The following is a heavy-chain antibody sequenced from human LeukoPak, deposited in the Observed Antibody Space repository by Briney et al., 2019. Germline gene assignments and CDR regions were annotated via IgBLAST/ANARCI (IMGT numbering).Heavy chain of an antibody. J-gene: IGHJ4*02. CDR2: IFYSGGT. CDR1: GGSINTPNYY. Sequence: SETLSLTCTVSGGSINTPNYYWGWIRQTPGKGLEWIGNIFYSGGTYYSPSLTSRVTISLDTSRNQFSLKLNSVTAADTAVYYCARGTVTLDYWGQGTLVTVSS. CDR3: ARGTVTLDY. V-gene: IGHV4-39*07. D-gene: IGHD4-17*01.